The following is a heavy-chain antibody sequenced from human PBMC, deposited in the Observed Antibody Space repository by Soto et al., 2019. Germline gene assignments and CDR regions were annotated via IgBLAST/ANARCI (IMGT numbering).Heavy chain of an antibody. CDR1: GGSISSYY. J-gene: IGHJ6*02. V-gene: IGHV4-59*01. CDR3: ARDRGGYSYGYKAYYYGMDV. Sequence: SETLSLTCTVSGGSISSYYWSWIRQPPGKGLEWIGYIYYSGSTNYNPYLKSRVPLSVDTSKNQFALKLSSVTAADTAVYYCARDRGGYSYGYKAYYYGMDVWGQGTTVTVSS. D-gene: IGHD5-18*01. CDR2: IYYSGST.